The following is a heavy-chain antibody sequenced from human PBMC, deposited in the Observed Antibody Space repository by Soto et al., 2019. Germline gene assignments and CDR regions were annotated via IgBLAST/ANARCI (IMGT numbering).Heavy chain of an antibody. CDR3: ARDEEPGAVATFDY. V-gene: IGHV1-18*04. CDR2: ISAYNGNT. Sequence: ASVKVSFKASGYTFTSYGISWVRQAPGQGLEWMGWISAYNGNTNYAQKLQGRVTMTTDTSTSTAYMELRSLRSDDTAVYYCARDEEPGAVATFDYWGQGTLVTVSS. D-gene: IGHD6-19*01. J-gene: IGHJ4*02. CDR1: GYTFTSYG.